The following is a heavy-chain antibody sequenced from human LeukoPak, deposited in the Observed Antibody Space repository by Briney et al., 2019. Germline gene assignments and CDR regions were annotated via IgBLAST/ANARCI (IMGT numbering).Heavy chain of an antibody. D-gene: IGHD1-26*01. V-gene: IGHV3-23*01. CDR1: GFTFSNYA. J-gene: IGHJ4*02. CDR2: ISGSGGST. Sequence: PGGSLRLSCAASGFTFSNYAMTWVRQAPGKGLEWVSVISGSGGSTYYADSVKGRFSISRDNSKSTLYLQMNSLRAEDTAVYYCAKDYSGSYYYFDYWGQGTLVTVSS. CDR3: AKDYSGSYYYFDY.